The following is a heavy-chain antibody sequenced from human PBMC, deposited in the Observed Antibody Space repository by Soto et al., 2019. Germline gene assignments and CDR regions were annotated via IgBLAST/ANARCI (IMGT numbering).Heavy chain of an antibody. J-gene: IGHJ6*02. V-gene: IGHV5-51*01. D-gene: IGHD2-15*01. CDR2: IYLGDSDT. Sequence: GESLLISCKGSGYSFTSYWIGWVRPMPGKGLEWMGIIYLGDSDTIYSPSYQGQVTISADKSISTAYLQWSRLKASDTAMYYCARRRRMVDAPSNYYHYGMDVWGQGTTVTVSS. CDR3: ARRRRMVDAPSNYYHYGMDV. CDR1: GYSFTSYW.